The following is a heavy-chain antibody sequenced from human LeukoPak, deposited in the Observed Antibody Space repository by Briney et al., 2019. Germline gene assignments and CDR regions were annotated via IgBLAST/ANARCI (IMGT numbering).Heavy chain of an antibody. J-gene: IGHJ4*02. Sequence: GGSLRLSCAASGFTFSSYWMHWVRQGPGKGLVWVSRIDSDESSTSYADSVKGRFTISRDNAKNSLYLQMNSLRAEDTAVYYCAREGNRRQIDYWGQGTLVTVSS. V-gene: IGHV3-74*01. CDR2: IDSDESST. CDR1: GFTFSSYW. CDR3: AREGNRRQIDY. D-gene: IGHD2/OR15-2a*01.